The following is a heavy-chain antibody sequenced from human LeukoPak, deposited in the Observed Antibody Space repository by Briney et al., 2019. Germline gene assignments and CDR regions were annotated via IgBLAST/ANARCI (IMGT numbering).Heavy chain of an antibody. V-gene: IGHV1-2*02. Sequence: GASVKVSSKASGYTCTGYYMHWVRQAPGQGLEWMGWINPNSGGTNYAQNFQGRVTMTRDTSISTAYMELSSLRSDDTAVYFCAREDGSGSYFDYWGQGTLVTVSS. CDR1: GYTCTGYY. CDR3: AREDGSGSYFDY. J-gene: IGHJ4*02. D-gene: IGHD3-10*01. CDR2: INPNSGGT.